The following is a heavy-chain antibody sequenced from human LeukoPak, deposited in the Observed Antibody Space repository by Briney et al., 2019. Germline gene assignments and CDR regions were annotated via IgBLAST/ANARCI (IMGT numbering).Heavy chain of an antibody. CDR2: IYYSGST. Sequence: SETLSLTCTVSGGSISSGGYYWSWIRQPPGKGLEWIGSIYYSGSTYYNPSLKSRVTISVDTSKNQFSLKLSSVTAADTAVYYCARLSGTAMVMVDYWGQGTLVTVSS. J-gene: IGHJ4*02. CDR1: GGSISSGGYY. D-gene: IGHD5-18*01. CDR3: ARLSGTAMVMVDY. V-gene: IGHV4-39*01.